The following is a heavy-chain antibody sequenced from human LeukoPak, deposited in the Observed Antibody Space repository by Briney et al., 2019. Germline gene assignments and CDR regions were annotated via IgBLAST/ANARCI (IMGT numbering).Heavy chain of an antibody. J-gene: IGHJ3*02. CDR3: AKDHGRYKPYQTFDI. V-gene: IGHV3-30*04. CDR1: GFTFSSYA. D-gene: IGHD3-9*01. Sequence: GGSLRLSCAASGFTFSSYAMHWVRQAPGKGLEWVAVISYDGSNKYYADSVKGRFTISRDNSKNTLYLQMNSLRAEDTAVYYCAKDHGRYKPYQTFDIWGQGTMVTVSS. CDR2: ISYDGSNK.